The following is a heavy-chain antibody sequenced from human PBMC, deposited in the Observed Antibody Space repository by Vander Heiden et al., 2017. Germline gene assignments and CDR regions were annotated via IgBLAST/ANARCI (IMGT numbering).Heavy chain of an antibody. Sequence: EVQLVESGGGSAEPGVSLRLSCAASDFTFSYAWMHWVRQGPGKGLEWVGRIKSIAHGGTTDYAASVEGRFTISRDDSTKTLYLQMNSLQTGDTAVYYCTTGLANYFAFWGQGTLVTVSS. J-gene: IGHJ4*02. CDR1: DFTFSYAW. V-gene: IGHV3-15*07. CDR3: TTGLANYFAF. CDR2: IKSIAHGGTT. D-gene: IGHD6-6*01.